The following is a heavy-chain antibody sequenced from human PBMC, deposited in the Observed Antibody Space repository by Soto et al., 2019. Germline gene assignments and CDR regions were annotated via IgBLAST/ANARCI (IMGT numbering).Heavy chain of an antibody. V-gene: IGHV1-18*01. J-gene: IGHJ4*02. Sequence: QVQLIQSGAEVKKPGASVKVACKPSGYTFPSYGITWVRQAPGQGLEWVGWIDVDRGTTNYAQKFHGRVTMTADTPKTTVYMELRSLRSDDTAVYYCGRGDYGDYWGQGTLVIVSS. CDR2: IDVDRGTT. CDR3: GRGDYGDY. CDR1: GYTFPSYG.